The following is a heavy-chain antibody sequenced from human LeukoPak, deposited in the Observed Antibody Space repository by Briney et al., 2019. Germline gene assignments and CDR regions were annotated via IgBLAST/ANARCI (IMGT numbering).Heavy chain of an antibody. Sequence: PGGSLRLSCAASGFTFSSYSMNWVRQAPGKGLEWVSSISSSSSYIYYADSVKGRFTISRDNAKNSLYLQMNSLRAEDTAVYYCARDFYDILTGYYGMDVWGQGTTVTVSS. CDR1: GFTFSSYS. J-gene: IGHJ6*02. V-gene: IGHV3-21*01. D-gene: IGHD3-9*01. CDR2: ISSSSSYI. CDR3: ARDFYDILTGYYGMDV.